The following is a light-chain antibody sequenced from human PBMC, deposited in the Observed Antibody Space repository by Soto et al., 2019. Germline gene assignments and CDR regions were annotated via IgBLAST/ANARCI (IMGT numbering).Light chain of an antibody. CDR2: KAS. CDR3: QQYISYSYA. Sequence: DFQMTQSPSTLSASVGDRVTITCRASQSIGDWLAWYQQKPGKAPKLLIYKASTLETGVPSRFSGSGSGTEFTLTISSLQPDDFASYYCQQYISYSYAFGQGTKLEIK. J-gene: IGKJ2*01. V-gene: IGKV1-5*03. CDR1: QSIGDW.